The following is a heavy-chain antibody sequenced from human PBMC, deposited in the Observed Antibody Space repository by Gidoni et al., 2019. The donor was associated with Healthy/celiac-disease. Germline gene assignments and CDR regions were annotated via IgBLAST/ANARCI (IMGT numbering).Heavy chain of an antibody. Sequence: EVQLLESGGGLLQHGGYLRLSWSASGFTFSSYGMCWVRQAPGKGVEWVSAISGSGGSTYYADSVKGRYTISRDNSKNTRYLQMNILRAEDTVVYYCAKELIVVAGTEDYWGQGTLVTVSS. CDR2: ISGSGGST. D-gene: IGHD6-19*01. J-gene: IGHJ4*02. CDR3: AKELIVVAGTEDY. V-gene: IGHV3-23*01. CDR1: GFTFSSYG.